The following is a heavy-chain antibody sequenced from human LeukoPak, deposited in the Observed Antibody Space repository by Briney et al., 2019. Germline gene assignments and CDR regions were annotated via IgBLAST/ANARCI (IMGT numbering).Heavy chain of an antibody. D-gene: IGHD3-10*01. Sequence: SETLSPTRSVSGDSITGHYLTWIRQPPGKGLEGIGNIYYSGSTNYNPSLKSRVTISVDTSKNQFSLKLSSVTAADTAVYYCARDLRRYGSGSYIYYYYMDVWGKGTTVTVSS. CDR3: ARDLRRYGSGSYIYYYYMDV. CDR1: GDSITGHY. J-gene: IGHJ6*03. CDR2: IYYSGST. V-gene: IGHV4-59*11.